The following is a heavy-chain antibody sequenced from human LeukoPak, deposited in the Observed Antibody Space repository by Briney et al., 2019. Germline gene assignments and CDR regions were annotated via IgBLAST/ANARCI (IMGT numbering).Heavy chain of an antibody. V-gene: IGHV4-61*02. J-gene: IGHJ4*02. D-gene: IGHD7-27*01. CDR1: GGSISSDTYY. CDR2: ISTSGST. Sequence: SETLSLTCTVSGGSISSDTYYWSWMRQPAGKGLEWIGRISTSGSTNYNPSLKSRVTMSVDTSQNQFSLKLSSVTAADTAVYYCASRKLGNDYWGQGTLVTVSS. CDR3: ASRKLGNDY.